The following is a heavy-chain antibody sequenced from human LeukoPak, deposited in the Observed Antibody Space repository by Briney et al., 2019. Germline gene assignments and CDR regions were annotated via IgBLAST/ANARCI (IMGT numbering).Heavy chain of an antibody. CDR2: IYYSGST. Sequence: PSETLPLTCTVSGGSISSYYWSWIRQPPGKGLEWIGYIYYSGSTNYNPSLKSRVTISVDTSKNQFSLKLSSVTAADTAVYYCACSREWLSYFDYWGQGTLVTVSS. D-gene: IGHD3-3*01. CDR1: GGSISSYY. V-gene: IGHV4-59*08. CDR3: ACSREWLSYFDY. J-gene: IGHJ4*02.